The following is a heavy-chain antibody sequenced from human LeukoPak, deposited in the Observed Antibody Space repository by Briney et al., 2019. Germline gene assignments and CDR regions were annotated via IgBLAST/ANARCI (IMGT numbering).Heavy chain of an antibody. CDR2: IYYSGST. Sequence: SETLSLTCTVSGGSISSSSYYWGWIRQPPGKGLEWIGSIYYSGSTYYNPSLKSRVTISVDTSKNQFSLKLSSVTAADTAVYYCARGEEGFGDFDYWGQGTLVTVSS. CDR3: ARGEEGFGDFDY. CDR1: GGSISSSSYY. V-gene: IGHV4-39*07. D-gene: IGHD3-10*01. J-gene: IGHJ4*02.